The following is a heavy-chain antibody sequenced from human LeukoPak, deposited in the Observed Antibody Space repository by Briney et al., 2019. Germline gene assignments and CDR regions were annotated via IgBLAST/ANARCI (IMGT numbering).Heavy chain of an antibody. V-gene: IGHV4-39*01. D-gene: IGHD3-10*01. Sequence: SETLSLTCTVSGDSISSPSYHWHWIRQSPGKGLEWVASVYFNGDTYYNPSLKSRVTISVDTSKNQFYVKLSSVTAADTAVYFCARQLYVSGSYYAPMDVWGKGTTVTISS. J-gene: IGHJ6*03. CDR1: GDSISSPSYH. CDR2: VYFNGDT. CDR3: ARQLYVSGSYYAPMDV.